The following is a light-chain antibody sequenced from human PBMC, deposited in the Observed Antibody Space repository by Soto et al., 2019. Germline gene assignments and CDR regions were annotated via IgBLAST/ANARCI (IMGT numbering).Light chain of an antibody. Sequence: DIQMTQSPSTLSGSVGDRVTITCRASQTISSWLAWYQQKPGKAPTLLIYKASTWKSGVPSRFSGSGSATEFTLTISRLEPDDFAAYYCQHYNSYSEAFGQGTKVELK. V-gene: IGKV1-5*03. CDR1: QTISSW. J-gene: IGKJ1*01. CDR2: KAS. CDR3: QHYNSYSEA.